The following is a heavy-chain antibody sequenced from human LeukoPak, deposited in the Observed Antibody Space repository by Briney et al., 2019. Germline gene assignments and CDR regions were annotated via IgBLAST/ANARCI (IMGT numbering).Heavy chain of an antibody. CDR1: GGSFSGYY. CDR2: IYHSGST. V-gene: IGHV4-34*01. D-gene: IGHD5-18*01. J-gene: IGHJ4*01. Sequence: SETLSLTCAVYGGSFSGYYWSWLRRPPGKGLEWIGEIYHSGSTNYNPSLKSRVTISVDTSKNQFSLKLSSVTAADTAVYYCASRDTATGLDWGQGTLVTVSS. CDR3: ASRDTATGLD.